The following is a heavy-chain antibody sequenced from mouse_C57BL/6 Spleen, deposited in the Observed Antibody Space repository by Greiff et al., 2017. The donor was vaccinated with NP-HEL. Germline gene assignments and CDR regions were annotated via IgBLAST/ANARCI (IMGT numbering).Heavy chain of an antibody. CDR1: GYAFSSSW. D-gene: IGHD2-14*01. CDR3: ARGGTRCDY. V-gene: IGHV1-82*01. Sequence: VQLQQSGPELVKPGASVKISCKASGYAFSSSWMNWVKQRPGKGLEWIGRIYPGDGDTNYNGKFKGKATLTADKSSSTAYMQLSSLTSEDSAVYFCARGGTRCDYWGQGTTLTVSS. CDR2: IYPGDGDT. J-gene: IGHJ2*01.